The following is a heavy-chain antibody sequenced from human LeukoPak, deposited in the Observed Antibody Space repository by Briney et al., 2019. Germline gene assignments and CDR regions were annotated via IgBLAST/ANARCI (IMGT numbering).Heavy chain of an antibody. J-gene: IGHJ4*02. V-gene: IGHV3-33*05. Sequence: HPGGSLRLSCAASGFIFSSDDMHWVCQAPGKGLEWVAGIQSNGRNKYYVDSVKGRFAISRDNSKSTLYLQVNSLRVEDTALYYCARESEGGTGTSCPDYWGQGTLVTVSS. D-gene: IGHD2-2*01. CDR2: IQSNGRNK. CDR3: ARESEGGTGTSCPDY. CDR1: GFIFSSDD.